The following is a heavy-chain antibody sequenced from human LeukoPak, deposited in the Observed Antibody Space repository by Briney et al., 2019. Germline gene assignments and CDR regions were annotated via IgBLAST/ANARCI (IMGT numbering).Heavy chain of an antibody. V-gene: IGHV1-8*01. Sequence: ASVKVSCKASGYTFTSYDINWVRQATGQGLEWMGWMSPNSGNTAYAQKLQGRVTMTTDTSTSTAYMELRSLRSDDTAVYYCARGLWSGNFDYWGQGTLVTVSS. D-gene: IGHD3-3*01. CDR3: ARGLWSGNFDY. J-gene: IGHJ4*02. CDR2: MSPNSGNT. CDR1: GYTFTSYD.